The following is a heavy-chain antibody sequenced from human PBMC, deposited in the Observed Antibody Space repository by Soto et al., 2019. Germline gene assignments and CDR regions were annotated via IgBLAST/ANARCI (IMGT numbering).Heavy chain of an antibody. CDR3: AREKWPGTNWFDP. Sequence: QLQLQESGSGLVKPSQTLSLTCAVSGGSISSDDYSWSWIRQPPGKGLEWIGYIYHSGSTYYNPSLKGRVTFSVDTSKNQFSLNLISVTAADTAVYYCAREKWPGTNWFDPWGQGTLVTVSS. V-gene: IGHV4-30-2*01. J-gene: IGHJ5*02. D-gene: IGHD5-12*01. CDR1: GGSISSDDYS. CDR2: IYHSGST.